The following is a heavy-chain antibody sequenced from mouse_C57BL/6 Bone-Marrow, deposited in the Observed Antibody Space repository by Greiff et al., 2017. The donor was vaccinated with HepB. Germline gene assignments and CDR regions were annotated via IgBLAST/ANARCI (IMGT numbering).Heavy chain of an antibody. D-gene: IGHD2-3*01. CDR1: GFNIKDDY. CDR3: TADGGYAMDY. Sequence: EVKLQESGAELVRPGASVKLSCTASGFNIKDDYMHWVKQRPEQGLEWIGWIDPENGDTEYASKFQGKATITADTSSNTAYLQLSSLTSEDTAVYYCTADGGYAMDYWGQGTSVTVSS. J-gene: IGHJ4*01. CDR2: IDPENGDT. V-gene: IGHV14-4*01.